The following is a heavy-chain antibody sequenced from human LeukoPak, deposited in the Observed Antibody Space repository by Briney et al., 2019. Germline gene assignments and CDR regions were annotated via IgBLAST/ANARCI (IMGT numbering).Heavy chain of an antibody. V-gene: IGHV3-15*01. D-gene: IGHD3-10*01. CDR1: GFTFSSYS. J-gene: IGHJ4*02. CDR3: TLPWGSGSYYDY. Sequence: GGSLRLSCAASGFTFSSYSMNWVRQAPGKGLEWVARVKSRTDGGTIDYAAHVKGRFTISRDDSKNTLFLQMNSLKTEDTAVYYCTLPWGSGSYYDYWGQGTLVIVSS. CDR2: VKSRTDGGTI.